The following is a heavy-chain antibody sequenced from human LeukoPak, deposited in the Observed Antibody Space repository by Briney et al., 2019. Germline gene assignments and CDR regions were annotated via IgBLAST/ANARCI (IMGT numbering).Heavy chain of an antibody. CDR3: TRPQGDYVWGSYRFNNGTPQKNFDY. J-gene: IGHJ4*02. D-gene: IGHD3-16*02. CDR2: IRGKANSYAT. V-gene: IGHV3-73*01. CDR1: GFTFSGSA. Sequence: GGSLRLSCAASGFTFSGSAMHWVRQASGKGLEWVGRIRGKANSYATAYAAWGKGRFTISRDDSKNTEYLQMNSLKTEDTAVYYCTRPQGDYVWGSYRFNNGTPQKNFDYWGQGTLVTVSS.